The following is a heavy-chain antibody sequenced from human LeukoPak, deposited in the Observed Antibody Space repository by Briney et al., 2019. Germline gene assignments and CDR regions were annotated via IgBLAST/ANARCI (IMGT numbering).Heavy chain of an antibody. CDR1: GGPICGGDSY. CDR3: SRDQDFEDLWAFDI. Sequence: PSETLSLTRTVSGGPICGGDSYGGWIRQPPGKGLEWIRHDYYSGSTYYNTSLKSRDTISADTSNNHFSLKLSSVTAADTAVYYCSRDQDFEDLWAFDIWGQGTMVTVSS. D-gene: IGHD3-10*01. V-gene: IGHV4-30-4*01. CDR2: DYYSGST. J-gene: IGHJ3*02.